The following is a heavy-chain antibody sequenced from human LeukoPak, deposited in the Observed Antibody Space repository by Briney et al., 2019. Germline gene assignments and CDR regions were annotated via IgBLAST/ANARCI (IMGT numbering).Heavy chain of an antibody. D-gene: IGHD3-10*01. CDR3: AKGGYYYGSGSFDY. Sequence: PGGSLRLSCAASGFTFDDYTMHWVRQVPGKGLEWVSLISWDGGSTYYADSVKGRFTISRDNSKNSLYLQMNSLRTEDTALYYCAKGGYYYGSGSFDYWGQGTLVTVSS. CDR2: ISWDGGST. V-gene: IGHV3-43*01. CDR1: GFTFDDYT. J-gene: IGHJ4*02.